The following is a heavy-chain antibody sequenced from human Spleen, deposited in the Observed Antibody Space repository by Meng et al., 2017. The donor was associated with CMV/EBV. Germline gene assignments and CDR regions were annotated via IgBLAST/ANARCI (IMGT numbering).Heavy chain of an antibody. J-gene: IGHJ4*02. CDR3: ARVGGTLVIDGYFAY. CDR1: GGTFSSYG. V-gene: IGHV1-69*05. CDR2: TIPIFGTT. D-gene: IGHD2-21*01. Sequence: SGGTFSSYGITWVRQAPGKGLEWMGGTIPIFGTTNFAQKFQGRVTITTDESASTLYMELSSLRSEDTAVYYCARVGGTLVIDGYFAYWGQGTLVTVSS.